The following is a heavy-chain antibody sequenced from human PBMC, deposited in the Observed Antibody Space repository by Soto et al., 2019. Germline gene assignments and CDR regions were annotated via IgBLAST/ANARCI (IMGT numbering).Heavy chain of an antibody. CDR2: IYYSGST. J-gene: IGHJ5*02. CDR3: ARAPFFGGADCGGDFPGFDP. Sequence: SETLPLTCTVSGGSISTGGYSWSWILQHPGKGLEWIGYIYYSGSTYYNPSLKSRVTISVDTSKNQFSLKLSSVTAADTAVYYCARAPFFGGADCGGDFPGFDPWGQATLVT. V-gene: IGHV4-31*03. D-gene: IGHD2-21*02. CDR1: GGSISTGGYS.